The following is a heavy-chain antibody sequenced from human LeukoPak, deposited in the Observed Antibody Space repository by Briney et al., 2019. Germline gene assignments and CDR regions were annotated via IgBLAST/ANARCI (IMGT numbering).Heavy chain of an antibody. CDR2: ISYDGSNK. D-gene: IGHD3-10*01. Sequence: GGSLRLSCAASGFTFSSYGMHWVRQAPGKGLEWVAVISYDGSNKYYADSAKGRFTISRDNSKNTLYLQMNSLRAEDTAVYYCAKDRGVRGVITSDSGLGMDVWGQGTTVTVSS. CDR1: GFTFSSYG. V-gene: IGHV3-30*18. CDR3: AKDRGVRGVITSDSGLGMDV. J-gene: IGHJ6*02.